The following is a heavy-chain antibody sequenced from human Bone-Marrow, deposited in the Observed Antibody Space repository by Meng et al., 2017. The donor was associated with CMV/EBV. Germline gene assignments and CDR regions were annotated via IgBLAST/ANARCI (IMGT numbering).Heavy chain of an antibody. Sequence: SVTLSLTCTVSVGSISSSSYYWGWIRQPPGKGLEWIGSIYYSGSTYYNPSLKSRVTISVDTSKNQFSLKLSSVTAADTAVYYCAGERNYDILTGYYPPVDWGQGTLVTVSS. J-gene: IGHJ4*02. CDR2: IYYSGST. CDR3: AGERNYDILTGYYPPVD. CDR1: VGSISSSSYY. V-gene: IGHV4-39*01. D-gene: IGHD3-9*01.